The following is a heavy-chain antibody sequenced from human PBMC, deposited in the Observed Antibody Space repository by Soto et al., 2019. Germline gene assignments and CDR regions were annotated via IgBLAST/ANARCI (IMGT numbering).Heavy chain of an antibody. J-gene: IGHJ4*02. CDR3: ARDETTVAPFDY. CDR2: ISFDGSHK. Sequence: QLVESGGGVVQPGRSLRLSCAASGFSFNKSSMHWVRQVPGKGLEWVAVISFDGSHKYYADSVKGRFTISRDNSQNTPYLQINSLSGEDTAVYYCARDETTVAPFDYWGQGTLVTVSS. V-gene: IGHV3-30-3*01. CDR1: GFSFNKSS. D-gene: IGHD1-1*01.